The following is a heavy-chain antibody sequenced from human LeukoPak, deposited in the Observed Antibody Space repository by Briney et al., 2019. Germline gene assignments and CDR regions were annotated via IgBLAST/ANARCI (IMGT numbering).Heavy chain of an antibody. CDR3: AKDYSYDSSGYYDGGDAFDI. D-gene: IGHD3-22*01. CDR1: GFTFSSYA. J-gene: IGHJ3*02. V-gene: IGHV3-23*01. CDR2: ISGSGGST. Sequence: GGSLRLSCAASGFTFSSYAMSWVRQAPGKGLEWVSAISGSGGSTYYADSVKGRFTISRDNSKNTLYLQMNSLRAEDTAVYYCAKDYSYDSSGYYDGGDAFDIWGQGTMVTVSS.